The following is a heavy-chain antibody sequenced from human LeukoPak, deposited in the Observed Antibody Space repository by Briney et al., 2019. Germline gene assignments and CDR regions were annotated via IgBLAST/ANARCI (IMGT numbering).Heavy chain of an antibody. V-gene: IGHV3-30*04. CDR3: GRGPKAGGPHHDMDV. Sequence: GSLRLSCAASGFTFSSYAMHWVRQAPGKGLEWVAVISYDGSNKYYADSVKGRFTISRDNSKNTLYLQMNSLRAEDTAVYYCGRGPKAGGPHHDMDVWGRGTTVTVSS. J-gene: IGHJ6*02. CDR1: GFTFSSYA. CDR2: ISYDGSNK. D-gene: IGHD2-15*01.